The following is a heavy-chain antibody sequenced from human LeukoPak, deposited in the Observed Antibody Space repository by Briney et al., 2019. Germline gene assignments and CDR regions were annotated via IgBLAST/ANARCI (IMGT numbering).Heavy chain of an antibody. CDR3: AREIQYYYDRSGYFHDAFDI. J-gene: IGHJ3*02. V-gene: IGHV3-66*01. CDR1: GFTVSSNY. CDR2: IYSGGST. Sequence: GGSLRLSCAASGFTVSSNYMSWVRQAPGKGLEWVSVIYSGGSTYYADSVKGRFTISRDNSKNTLYLQMNSLRAEDTAVYYCAREIQYYYDRSGYFHDAFDIWGQGTMVTVSS. D-gene: IGHD3-22*01.